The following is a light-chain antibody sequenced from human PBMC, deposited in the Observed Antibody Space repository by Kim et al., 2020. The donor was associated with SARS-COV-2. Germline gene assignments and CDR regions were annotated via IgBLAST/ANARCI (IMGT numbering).Light chain of an antibody. Sequence: VSPGERATLSCRASQSVSSNLAWYQQKPGQAPRLLIYGASTRASGVPARFSGSGSGTEFTLTISSLQSEDFAVYYCQQFNNWPLYSFGQGTKLEIK. V-gene: IGKV3-15*01. CDR2: GAS. CDR1: QSVSSN. J-gene: IGKJ2*03. CDR3: QQFNNWPLYS.